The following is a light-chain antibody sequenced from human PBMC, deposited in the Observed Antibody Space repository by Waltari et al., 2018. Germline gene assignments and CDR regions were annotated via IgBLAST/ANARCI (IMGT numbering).Light chain of an antibody. CDR2: GAS. J-gene: IGKJ2*01. CDR1: QSVSNN. Sequence: EIVMTQSPDTLSVSPGERATLSCRASQSVSNNLAWYQQKPGQAPRLLIHGASTRATGIPSKFNGSWSGTEFTLTISSLQSEDFAVYYCQQYKDWPPHTFGQGTKLEIK. V-gene: IGKV3-15*01. CDR3: QQYKDWPPHT.